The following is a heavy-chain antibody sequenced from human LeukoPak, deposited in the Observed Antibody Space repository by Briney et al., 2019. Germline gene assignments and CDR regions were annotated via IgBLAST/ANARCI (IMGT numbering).Heavy chain of an antibody. Sequence: GGSLRLSCSASGFTFDDYGMSWVRQAPGKGLEWVSGLNWNGGTRGYSDSVKGRFTVSRDNAKNSLYLQMNSLRDEDTAVYYCARVKYGGEFDLWGRGTLVTVSS. CDR2: LNWNGGTR. J-gene: IGHJ2*01. D-gene: IGHD2-21*01. CDR1: GFTFDDYG. CDR3: ARVKYGGEFDL. V-gene: IGHV3-20*04.